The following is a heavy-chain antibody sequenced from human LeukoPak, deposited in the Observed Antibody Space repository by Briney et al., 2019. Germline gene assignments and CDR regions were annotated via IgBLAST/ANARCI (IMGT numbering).Heavy chain of an antibody. CDR1: GYTLTELS. CDR3: ARAVATMVRGVMGY. V-gene: IGHV1-24*01. CDR2: FDPEDGET. J-gene: IGHJ4*02. D-gene: IGHD3-10*01. Sequence: ASVKVSCKVSGYTLTELSMHWVRQAPGKGLEWMGGFDPEDGETIYAQKFQGRVTMTRDTSTSTVYMELSSLRSEDTAVYYCARAVATMVRGVMGYWGQGTLVTVSS.